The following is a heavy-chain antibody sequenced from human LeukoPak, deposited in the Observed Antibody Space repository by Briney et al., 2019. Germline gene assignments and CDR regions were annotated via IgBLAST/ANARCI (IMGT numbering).Heavy chain of an antibody. CDR2: INHSGST. CDR3: ARDSGSYIRDWFDP. V-gene: IGHV4-34*01. CDR1: GGSFSGYY. Sequence: SETLSLTCAVYGGSFSGYYWSWIRQPPGKGLEWIGEINHSGSTNYNPSLKSRVTISVDTSKNQFSLKLSSVTAADTAVYYCARDSGSYIRDWFDPWGQGTLVTVSS. J-gene: IGHJ5*02. D-gene: IGHD1-26*01.